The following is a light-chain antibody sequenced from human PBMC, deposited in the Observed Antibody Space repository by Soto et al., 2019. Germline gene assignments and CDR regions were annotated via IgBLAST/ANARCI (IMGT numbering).Light chain of an antibody. Sequence: QSALTQPRSVSGSPGHSVTISCTGTSSDVGGYNYVSWYQQHPGKAPKLMIYDVSKRPSGVPDRFSGYKSGNTASLTISGLQAEDEDDYYCCSYAGSYTFVFGTGTKVTVL. CDR3: CSYAGSYTFV. CDR2: DVS. CDR1: SSDVGGYNY. J-gene: IGLJ1*01. V-gene: IGLV2-11*01.